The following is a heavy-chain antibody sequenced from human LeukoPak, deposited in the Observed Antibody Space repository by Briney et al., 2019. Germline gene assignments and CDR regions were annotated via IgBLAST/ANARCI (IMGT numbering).Heavy chain of an antibody. J-gene: IGHJ4*02. CDR1: GFTFGDYA. Sequence: GGSLRLSCTASGFTFGDYAMSWFRQAPGERLEWVGFIRSKAHGGTTEYAASVKGRFTISRDDSKSIAYLQMDSLKTEDTAVYSCTRAGRYCSGGSCYSFYWGQGTLVTASS. CDR3: TRAGRYCSGGSCYSFY. CDR2: IRSKAHGGTT. V-gene: IGHV3-49*03. D-gene: IGHD2-15*01.